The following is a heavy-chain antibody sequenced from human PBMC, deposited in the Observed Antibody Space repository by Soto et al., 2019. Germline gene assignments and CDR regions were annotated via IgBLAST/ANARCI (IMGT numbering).Heavy chain of an antibody. CDR1: GYRFTSYG. CDR2: ISAYNGNT. V-gene: IGHV1-18*01. D-gene: IGHD5-18*01. CDR3: ARCPIQLWYDY. Sequence: ASVKVSCKASGYRFTSYGISWVRQPPGQGLEWMGWISAYNGNTNYAQKLQGRVTMTTDTSTSTAYMELRSLRSDDTAVYYCARCPIQLWYDYRAQGTLVTGSS. J-gene: IGHJ4*02.